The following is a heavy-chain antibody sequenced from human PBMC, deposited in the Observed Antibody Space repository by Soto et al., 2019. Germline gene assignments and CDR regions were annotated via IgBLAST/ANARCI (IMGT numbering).Heavy chain of an antibody. Sequence: EVQLLESGGGLVQPGGSLRLSCAASGFTFSSYAMSWVRQAPGKGLEWVSAISGSGGSTYYADSVKGRFTISRDNSKNTLYLQMNILRAEDTAVYYCAKAGEVYYDSSGYYRTYFDYWGQGTLVTVSS. V-gene: IGHV3-23*01. D-gene: IGHD3-22*01. J-gene: IGHJ4*02. CDR3: AKAGEVYYDSSGYYRTYFDY. CDR2: ISGSGGST. CDR1: GFTFSSYA.